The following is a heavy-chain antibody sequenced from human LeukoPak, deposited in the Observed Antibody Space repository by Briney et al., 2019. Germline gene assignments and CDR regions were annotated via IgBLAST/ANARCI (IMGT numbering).Heavy chain of an antibody. Sequence: SETLSLTCSVPGGSISPYNWSWIRRPAGKGLECIGRIYRSGTADYNPSLESRVTISVDRSKNQLSLKLTSVTAADTAVYYCARYHDVGPRSTNYFDPWGQGTLVTVSS. CDR1: GGSISPYN. CDR3: ARYHDVGPRSTNYFDP. J-gene: IGHJ5*02. V-gene: IGHV4-4*07. CDR2: IYRSGTA. D-gene: IGHD3-22*01.